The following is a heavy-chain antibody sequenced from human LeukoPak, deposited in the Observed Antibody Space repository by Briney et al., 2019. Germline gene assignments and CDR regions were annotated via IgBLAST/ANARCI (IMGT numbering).Heavy chain of an antibody. V-gene: IGHV4-39*07. CDR3: ARRYTSTNYFGP. J-gene: IGHJ5*02. CDR2: IYYSGTT. Sequence: TSETLSLTCTVSGDSISSGNFYWGWIRQPPGKGLEWIGSIYYSGTTYYNPSLKRRVTVSVDTSKNQFSLKLSSVTAADTAVYYCARRYTSTNYFGPWGQGTLATVSS. D-gene: IGHD6-13*01. CDR1: GDSISSGNFY.